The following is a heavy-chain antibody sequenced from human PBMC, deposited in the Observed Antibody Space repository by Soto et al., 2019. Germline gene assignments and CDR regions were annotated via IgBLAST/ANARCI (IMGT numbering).Heavy chain of an antibody. CDR3: ARVYYRAESLYNPVDY. CDR1: GFIFRNYW. Sequence: EVQLVESGGGLVQPGGSLRLSCEASGFIFRNYWMSWVRQAPGKGLEWVANIKQDGSEKNYLDSVKGRFSISRDNADNSLFLQLSGLRAEDTAVYYCARVYYRAESLYNPVDYWGQGTLVTVSS. V-gene: IGHV3-7*04. D-gene: IGHD3-10*01. CDR2: IKQDGSEK. J-gene: IGHJ4*02.